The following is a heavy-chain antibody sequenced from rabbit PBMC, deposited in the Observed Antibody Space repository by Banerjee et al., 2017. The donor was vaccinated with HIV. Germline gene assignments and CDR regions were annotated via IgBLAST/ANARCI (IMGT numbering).Heavy chain of an antibody. D-gene: IGHD6-1*01. J-gene: IGHJ4*01. V-gene: IGHV1S40*01. CDR1: GFSFSSNYY. Sequence: QSLEESGGDLVKPGASLTLTCTASGFSFSSNYYMCWVRQAPGKGLELIACIYGGSSGNRWYANWVNGRFTISKTSSTTVTLQMTSLTAADTATYFCARYTYGDAGYTYAPIYGDLWGPGTLVTVS. CDR3: ARYTYGDAGYTYAPIYGDL. CDR2: IYGGSSGNR.